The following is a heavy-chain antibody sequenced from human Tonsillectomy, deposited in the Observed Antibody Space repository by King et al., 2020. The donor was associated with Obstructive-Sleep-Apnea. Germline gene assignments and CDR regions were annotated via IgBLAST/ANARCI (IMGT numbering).Heavy chain of an antibody. Sequence: QVQLQESGPGLVKPSQTLSLTCTVSGGSISSGGYYWSWIRQLPGKGLEWIGYIYYSGGTDYNPSLKSRLTISLDTSKTQFSLRLSSVTAADTAVYYCAREGSDAVLFDGFDIWGQGTMVTVSS. J-gene: IGHJ3*02. V-gene: IGHV4-31*03. CDR3: AREGSDAVLFDGFDI. CDR1: GGSISSGGYY. CDR2: IYYSGGT. D-gene: IGHD6-19*01.